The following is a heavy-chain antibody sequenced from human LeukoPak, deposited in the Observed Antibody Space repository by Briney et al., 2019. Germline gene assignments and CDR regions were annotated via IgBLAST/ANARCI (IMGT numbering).Heavy chain of an antibody. J-gene: IGHJ6*02. D-gene: IGHD5-18*01. V-gene: IGHV1-2*04. CDR1: GYTFTGYY. CDR2: INPNSGGT. Sequence: GASVKVSCKASGYTFTGYYMHWVRQAPGQGLEWMGWINPNSGGTNYAQKFQGWVTMTRDTSISTAYMELSRLRSDDTAVYYCARDGNSGYSYMDVWGQGTTVTVSS. CDR3: ARDGNSGYSYMDV.